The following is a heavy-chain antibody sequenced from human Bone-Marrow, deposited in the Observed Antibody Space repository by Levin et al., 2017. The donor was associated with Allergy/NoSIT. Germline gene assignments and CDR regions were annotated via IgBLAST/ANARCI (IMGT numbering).Heavy chain of an antibody. CDR2: IAYDGSNE. CDR3: AKDQDLVLVPPTFFAMDV. V-gene: IGHV3-30*18. Sequence: LSLTCAASGFRFSSYGMHWVRQAPGKGLEWLAVIAYDGSNEYIADSVKGRFTISRDNSKNTLYLQMNSLRAEDTAVYYCAKDQDLVLVPPTFFAMDVWGQGTTVTVS. J-gene: IGHJ6*02. CDR1: GFRFSSYG. D-gene: IGHD2-2*01.